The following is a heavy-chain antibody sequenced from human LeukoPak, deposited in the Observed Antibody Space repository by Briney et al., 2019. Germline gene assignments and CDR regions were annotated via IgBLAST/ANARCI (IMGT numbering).Heavy chain of an antibody. J-gene: IGHJ4*02. V-gene: IGHV3-23*01. Sequence: QPGGSLRLSRAASGFTFSSYAMSWVRQAPGKGLEWVSTLSGSGGNTYYADSVKGRVTISRDNSKNTLYLQMNSLRAEDTAVYHCAKGSYYYDSADYFDYWGQGTLVTVSS. CDR3: AKGSYYYDSADYFDY. CDR1: GFTFSSYA. D-gene: IGHD3-22*01. CDR2: LSGSGGNT.